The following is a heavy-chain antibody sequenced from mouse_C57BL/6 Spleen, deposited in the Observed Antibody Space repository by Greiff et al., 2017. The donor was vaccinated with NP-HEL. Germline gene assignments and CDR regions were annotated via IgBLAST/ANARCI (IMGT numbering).Heavy chain of an antibody. CDR3: ARGGYGSFYWYFDV. CDR1: GYSITSGYY. V-gene: IGHV3-6*01. J-gene: IGHJ1*03. D-gene: IGHD1-1*01. CDR2: ISYDGSN. Sequence: EVQVVESGPGLVKPSQSLSLTCSVTGYSITSGYYWNWIRQFPGNKLEWMGYISYDGSNNYNPSLKNRISITRDTSKNQFFLKLNSVTTEDTATYYCARGGYGSFYWYFDVWGTGTTVTVSS.